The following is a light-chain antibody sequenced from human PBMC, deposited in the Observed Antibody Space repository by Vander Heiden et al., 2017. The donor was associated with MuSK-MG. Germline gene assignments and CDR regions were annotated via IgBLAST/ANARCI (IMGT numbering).Light chain of an antibody. CDR1: SSDVGAYNY. V-gene: IGLV2-14*01. CDR2: DVS. J-gene: IGLJ1*01. Sequence: QSALTQPASVSGSPGQSITISCIGTSSDVGAYNYVSWYQQLPGKAPKLMIYDVSKRPSGVADRFSGSKSGNTASPTISGLQAEDEADYYCSSYTSSSNYVFGTGTKVTVL. CDR3: SSYTSSSNYV.